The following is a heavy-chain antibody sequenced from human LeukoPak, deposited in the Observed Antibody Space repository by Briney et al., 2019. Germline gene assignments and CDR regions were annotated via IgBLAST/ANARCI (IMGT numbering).Heavy chain of an antibody. J-gene: IGHJ4*02. V-gene: IGHV4-30-2*01. CDR3: ARASSYGSIDY. D-gene: IGHD5-18*01. Sequence: SQTLSLTCAVSGGSISSGGYSWSWIRQPPGKGLEWIGYIYHSGSTYYNPSLKSRVTISVDRSKNQFSLKLSSVTAADTAVYYCARASSYGSIDYWGQGTLVTVSS. CDR2: IYHSGST. CDR1: GGSISSGGYS.